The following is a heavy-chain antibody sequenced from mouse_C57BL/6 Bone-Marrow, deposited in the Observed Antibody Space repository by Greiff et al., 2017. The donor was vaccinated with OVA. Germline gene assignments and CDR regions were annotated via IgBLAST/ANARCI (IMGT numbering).Heavy chain of an antibody. V-gene: IGHV1-50*01. CDR2: IDPSDSYT. CDR1: GYTFTSYW. J-gene: IGHJ1*03. D-gene: IGHD2-4*01. CDR3: AGNYDYDEDWYFDV. Sequence: QVQLQQPGAELVKPGASVKLSCKASGYTFTSYWMQWVKQRPGQGLEWIGEIDPSDSYTNYNQKFKGKATLTVDTSSSTAYMQLSSLTSEDSAVYYCAGNYDYDEDWYFDVWGTGTTVTVSS.